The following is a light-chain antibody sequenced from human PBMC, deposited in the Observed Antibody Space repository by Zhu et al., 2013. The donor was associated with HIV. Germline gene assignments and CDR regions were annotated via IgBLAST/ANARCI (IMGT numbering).Light chain of an antibody. CDR1: QSVNSNY. CDR2: ATS. J-gene: IGKJ1*01. CDR3: QHYGSSLT. V-gene: IGKV3-20*01. Sequence: DILLTQSPGTLSLSPGERATLSCRASQSVNSNYLAWYQQKPGQAPRLLIYATSTRATGISDRFSGSGSGTDFTLTITRLEPEDFAVFYCQHYGSSLTFGQGTKVEIK.